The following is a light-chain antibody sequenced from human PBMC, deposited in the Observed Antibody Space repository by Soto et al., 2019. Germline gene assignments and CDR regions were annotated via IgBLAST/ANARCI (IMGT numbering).Light chain of an antibody. V-gene: IGKV1-27*01. CDR1: HDIGKS. CDR3: QKYNSDPLT. J-gene: IGKJ4*01. Sequence: DLQMTQSPPSLSAYVGDRVTVTCRANHDIGKSLAWYRQRPGKSPRLLIYDASTLQSGVTPRFSGSGSGTDFTLVISSLRPEDVATYYCQKYNSDPLTFGGGTKVEVK. CDR2: DAS.